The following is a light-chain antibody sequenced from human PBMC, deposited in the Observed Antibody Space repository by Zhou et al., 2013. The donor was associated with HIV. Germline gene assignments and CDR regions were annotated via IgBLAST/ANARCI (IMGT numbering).Light chain of an antibody. CDR1: QSINKY. Sequence: IQMTQSPSSLSASVGDRVTITCRASQSINKYLNWYQQKPGKAPKLLIYAASSLQSGVPSRFSGSGSGTHFTLTIRSLQPEDFATYYCQQSYSTPYTFGQGTKLEIK. CDR2: AAS. CDR3: QQSYSTPYT. J-gene: IGKJ2*01. V-gene: IGKV1-39*01.